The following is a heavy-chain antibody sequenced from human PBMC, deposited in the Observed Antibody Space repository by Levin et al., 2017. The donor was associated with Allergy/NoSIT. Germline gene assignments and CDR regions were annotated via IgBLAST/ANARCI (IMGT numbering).Heavy chain of an antibody. V-gene: IGHV1-8*01. CDR3: ARGRVAAAHAFYYYYMDV. CDR2: MNPNSGNT. J-gene: IGHJ6*03. Sequence: ASVKVSCKASGYTFTSYDINWVRQATGQGLEWMGWMNPNSGNTGYAQKFQGRVTMTRNTSISTAYMELSSLRSEDTAVYYCARGRVAAAHAFYYYYMDVWGKGTTVTVSS. D-gene: IGHD3-16*01. CDR1: GYTFTSYD.